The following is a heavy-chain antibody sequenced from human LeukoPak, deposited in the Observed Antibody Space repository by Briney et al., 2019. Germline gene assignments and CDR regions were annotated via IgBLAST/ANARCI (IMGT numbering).Heavy chain of an antibody. Sequence: GRSLRLSCAASGFTFSSYAMHWVRQAPGKGLEWVAVISYDGSNKYHADSVKGRSTISRDNSKNTLYLQMNSLRAEDTAVYYCARDSSSSGTKDFDYWGQGTLVTVSS. V-gene: IGHV3-30*04. J-gene: IGHJ4*02. CDR2: ISYDGSNK. CDR1: GFTFSSYA. CDR3: ARDSSSSGTKDFDY. D-gene: IGHD3-10*01.